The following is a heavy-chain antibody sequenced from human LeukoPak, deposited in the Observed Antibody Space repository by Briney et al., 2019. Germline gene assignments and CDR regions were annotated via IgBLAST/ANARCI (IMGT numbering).Heavy chain of an antibody. Sequence: GASVKVSCKASGYTFTGYSMHWVRQAPGQGLEWLGWINPNSGGTNYAQKFQGWVTMTRDTSISTAYMELSRLRSDDTAVYYCARGYPAYFDYWGQGTLVTVSS. J-gene: IGHJ4*02. CDR1: GYTFTGYS. CDR2: INPNSGGT. V-gene: IGHV1-2*04. D-gene: IGHD3-16*02. CDR3: ARGYPAYFDY.